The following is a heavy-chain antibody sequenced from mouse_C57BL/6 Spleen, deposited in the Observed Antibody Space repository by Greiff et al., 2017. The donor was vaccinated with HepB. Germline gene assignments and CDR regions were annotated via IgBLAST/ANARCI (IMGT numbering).Heavy chain of an antibody. CDR1: GYSFTGYY. CDR3: ARSLYDYWYFDV. CDR2: IYPYNGVS. Sequence: VHVKQSGPELVKPGASVKISCKASGYSFTGYYMHWVKQSHGNILDWIGYIYPYNGVSSYNQKFKGKATLTVDKSSSTAYMELRSLTSEDSAVYYCARSLYDYWYFDVWGTGTTVTVSS. J-gene: IGHJ1*03. V-gene: IGHV1-31*01. D-gene: IGHD2-3*01.